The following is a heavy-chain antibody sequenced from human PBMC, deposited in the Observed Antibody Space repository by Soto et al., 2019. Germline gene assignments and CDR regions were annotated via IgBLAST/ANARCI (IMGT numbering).Heavy chain of an antibody. CDR1: GFTFSSHA. Sequence: PGGSLRLSCAASGFTFSSHAMHWVRQAPGKGLEWVAVISYDGSNKYSADSVKGRFTISRDNSKKTLYLQMNSLRGEDTAVYYCARDGGPRKMATIAGGYFFYGMDVWGQGTTVTVSS. CDR2: ISYDGSNK. D-gene: IGHD5-12*01. V-gene: IGHV3-30-3*01. CDR3: ARDGGPRKMATIAGGYFFYGMDV. J-gene: IGHJ6*02.